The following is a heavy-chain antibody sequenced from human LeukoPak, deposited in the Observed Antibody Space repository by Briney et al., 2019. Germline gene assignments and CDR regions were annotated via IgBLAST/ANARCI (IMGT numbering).Heavy chain of an antibody. CDR2: IYTTGNA. CDR1: AGSISSYY. CDR3: ARGKYYYDSNTSYRYFDP. J-gene: IGHJ5*02. D-gene: IGHD3-22*01. V-gene: IGHV4-4*07. Sequence: PSETLSLTCTVSAGSISSYYWNWIRQPAGKGLEWIGRIYTTGNANYNPSLKSRVTMSIDTSKKQFSLSLSSVTAADTAVYYCARGKYYYDSNTSYRYFDPWGQGTLVTVSS.